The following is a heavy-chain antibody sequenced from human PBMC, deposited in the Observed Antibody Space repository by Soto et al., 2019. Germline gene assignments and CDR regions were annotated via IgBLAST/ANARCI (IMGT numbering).Heavy chain of an antibody. J-gene: IGHJ4*02. CDR1: GFTVSDS. CDR2: IHSDGST. CDR3: ARDASGPFDY. D-gene: IGHD6-19*01. V-gene: IGHV3-53*01. Sequence: GGSLRLSCSVAGFTVSDSMSWVRQAPGKGLECVSFIHSDGSTHYTDSVRGRFTISRDNSRNTLYLQMDRLRVDDTAVYFCARDASGPFDYWGQGTLVTVSS.